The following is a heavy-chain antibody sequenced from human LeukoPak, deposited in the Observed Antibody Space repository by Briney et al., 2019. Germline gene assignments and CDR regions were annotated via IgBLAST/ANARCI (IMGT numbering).Heavy chain of an antibody. CDR3: ATYYYDSSGYSESLDY. Sequence: PSGTLSLTCAVPGGSISSSNWWSWVRQPPGKGLEWIGEIYHSGSTNYNPSLKSRVTISVDKSKNQFSLKLSSVTAADTAVYYCATYYYDSSGYSESLDYWGQGTLVTVSS. D-gene: IGHD3-22*01. V-gene: IGHV4-4*02. J-gene: IGHJ4*02. CDR1: GGSISSSNW. CDR2: IYHSGST.